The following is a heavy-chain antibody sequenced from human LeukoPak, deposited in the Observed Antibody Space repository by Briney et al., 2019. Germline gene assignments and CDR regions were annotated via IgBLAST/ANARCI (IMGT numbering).Heavy chain of an antibody. CDR3: ARDRVRKTTVTASFDY. V-gene: IGHV1-69*13. D-gene: IGHD4-17*01. CDR2: IIPIFGTA. J-gene: IGHJ4*02. CDR1: GGTFSSYA. Sequence: SVKVSCKASGGTFSSYAISWVRQAPGQGLEWMGGIIPIFGTATYAQKFQGRVTITADESTSTAYMELSSLRSEDTAVYYCARDRVRKTTVTASFDYWGQGTLVTVSS.